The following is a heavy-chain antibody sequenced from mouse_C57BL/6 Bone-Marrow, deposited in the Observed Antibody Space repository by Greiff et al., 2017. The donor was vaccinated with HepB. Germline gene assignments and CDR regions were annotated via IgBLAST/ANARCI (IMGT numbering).Heavy chain of an antibody. D-gene: IGHD2-2*01. CDR2: INPYNGGT. CDR3: VGYDEDWFAY. Sequence: EVKLEESGPVLVKPGASVKMSCKASGYTFTDYYMNWVKQSHGKSLEWIGVINPYNGGTSYNQKFKGKATLTVDKSSSTAYMELNSLTSEDSAVYYCVGYDEDWFAYWGQGTLVTVSA. CDR1: GYTFTDYY. V-gene: IGHV1-19*01. J-gene: IGHJ3*01.